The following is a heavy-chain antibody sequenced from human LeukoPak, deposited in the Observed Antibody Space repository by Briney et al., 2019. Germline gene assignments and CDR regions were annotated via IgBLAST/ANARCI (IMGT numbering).Heavy chain of an antibody. CDR1: GFTFSSYG. V-gene: IGHV3-30*18. CDR3: AKRGGYYYDSTATAVYYYYMDV. D-gene: IGHD3-22*01. CDR2: ISYDGSNK. Sequence: GGSLRLSCAASGFTFSSYGMHWVRQAPGKGLEWVAVISYDGSNKYYADSVKGRFTISRDNSKNTLYLQMNSLRAEDTAVYYCAKRGGYYYDSTATAVYYYYMDVWGKGTTVTVSS. J-gene: IGHJ6*03.